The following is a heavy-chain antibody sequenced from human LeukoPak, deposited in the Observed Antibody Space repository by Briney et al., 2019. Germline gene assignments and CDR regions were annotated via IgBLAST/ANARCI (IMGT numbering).Heavy chain of an antibody. J-gene: IGHJ4*02. CDR2: IIPIFGTA. Sequence: ASVKVSCKASGGTFSSYAISWVRPAPGQGLEWMGGIIPIFGTANYAQKFQGRVTITTDESTSTAYMELSSLRSEDTAVYYCARSPFLTGYYNFDYWGQGTLVTVSS. CDR1: GGTFSSYA. V-gene: IGHV1-69*05. CDR3: ARSPFLTGYYNFDY. D-gene: IGHD3-9*01.